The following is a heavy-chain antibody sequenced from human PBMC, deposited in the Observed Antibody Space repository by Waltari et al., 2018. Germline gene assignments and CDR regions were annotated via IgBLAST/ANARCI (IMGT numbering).Heavy chain of an antibody. Sequence: SAISGSGGSTYYADSVKGRFTISRDNSKNTLYLQMNSLRAEDTAVYYCAGAVWGSSGAFDIWGQGTMVTVSS. V-gene: IGHV3-23*01. CDR3: AGAVWGSSGAFDI. D-gene: IGHD7-27*01. J-gene: IGHJ3*02. CDR2: ISGSGGST.